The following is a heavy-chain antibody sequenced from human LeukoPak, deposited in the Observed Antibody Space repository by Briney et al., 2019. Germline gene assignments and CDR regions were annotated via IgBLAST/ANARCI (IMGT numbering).Heavy chain of an antibody. V-gene: IGHV1-69*13. CDR1: GGTFSSYA. D-gene: IGHD3-22*01. J-gene: IGHJ4*02. CDR3: ARPRDYYDSSVHPWDY. CDR2: IIPIFGTA. Sequence: SVKVSCKASGGTFSSYAISWVRQAPGQGLEWMGRIIPIFGTANYAQKFQGRVTITADESTSTAYMELSSLRSEDTAVYYCARPRDYYDSSVHPWDYWGQGTLVTVSS.